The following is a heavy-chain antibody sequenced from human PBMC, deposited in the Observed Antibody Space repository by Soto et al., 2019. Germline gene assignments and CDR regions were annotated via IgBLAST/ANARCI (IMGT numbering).Heavy chain of an antibody. D-gene: IGHD6-25*01. J-gene: IGHJ4*02. CDR2: IYYSGST. V-gene: IGHV4-39*01. CDR3: ARQKAALIDY. Sequence: PSETLSLTCTVSGGSISSSSYYWGWIRQPPGKGLEWIGSIYYSGSTYYNPSLKSRVTISVDTSKNQFSLKLSSVTAADTAVYYCARQKAALIDYWGQGTLVTVSS. CDR1: GGSISSSSYY.